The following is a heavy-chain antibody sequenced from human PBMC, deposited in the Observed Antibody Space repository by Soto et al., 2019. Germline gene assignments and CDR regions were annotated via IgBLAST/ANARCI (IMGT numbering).Heavy chain of an antibody. CDR2: INHSGST. Sequence: PSETLSLTCAVEGGSFSGYYWSWIRQPPGKGLEWIGEINHSGSTNYNPSLKSRVTISVDTSKNQFSLKLSSVTAADTAVYYCAPDCYDSSGYDYWGQGTLVTVSS. V-gene: IGHV4-34*01. CDR1: GGSFSGYY. J-gene: IGHJ4*02. CDR3: APDCYDSSGYDY. D-gene: IGHD3-22*01.